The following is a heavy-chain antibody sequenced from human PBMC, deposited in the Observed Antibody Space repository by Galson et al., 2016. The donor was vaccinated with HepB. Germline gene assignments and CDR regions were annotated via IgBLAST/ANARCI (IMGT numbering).Heavy chain of an antibody. Sequence: SLRLSCAAYGFTFSSYGMHWVRQAPGKGLVWVSRIRGNGGAASYAASVKGRFPISRDNAKKSLYLQMTRLRAEDTAVYYGARETGDYYDSRGYYSNNLFDPWGQGTLVTVSS. J-gene: IGHJ5*02. CDR2: IRGNGGAA. V-gene: IGHV3-74*01. CDR1: GFTFSSYG. CDR3: ARETGDYYDSRGYYSNNLFDP. D-gene: IGHD3-22*01.